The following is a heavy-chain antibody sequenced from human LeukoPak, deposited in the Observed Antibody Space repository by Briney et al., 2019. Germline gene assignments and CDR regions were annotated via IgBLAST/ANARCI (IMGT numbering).Heavy chain of an antibody. CDR2: ISGSGGGT. V-gene: IGHV3-23*01. CDR1: GITLSNYG. CDR3: ARDKHNSGWNWFDP. J-gene: IGHJ5*02. Sequence: PGGSLRLSCAVSGITLSNYGMSWVRQAPGKGLEWVAGISGSGGGTNYADSVKGRFTISRDNAKNSLYLQMNSLRAEDTAVYYCARDKHNSGWNWFDPWGQGILVTVSS. D-gene: IGHD5-12*01.